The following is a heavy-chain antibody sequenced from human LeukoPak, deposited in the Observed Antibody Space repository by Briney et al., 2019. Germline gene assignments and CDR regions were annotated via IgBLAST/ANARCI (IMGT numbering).Heavy chain of an antibody. Sequence: PSETLSLTCTVSGGSISSGGYYWSWIRQHPGKGLEWIGYIYYSGSAYYNPSLKSRVTLSVGTSKNQFSLKLSSVTAADTAVYYCASRRDGYNTIDYWGQGTLVTVSS. CDR3: ASRRDGYNTIDY. CDR2: IYYSGSA. J-gene: IGHJ4*02. V-gene: IGHV4-31*03. CDR1: GGSISSGGYY. D-gene: IGHD5-24*01.